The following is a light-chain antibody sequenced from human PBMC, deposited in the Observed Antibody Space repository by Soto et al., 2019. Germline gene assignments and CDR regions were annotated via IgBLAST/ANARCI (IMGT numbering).Light chain of an antibody. V-gene: IGKV3-20*01. J-gene: IGKJ1*01. CDR3: QQYGSSLWT. CDR1: QSVNNNY. Sequence: EIVLTQSPATLSVSPGERATLSCRASQSVNNNYVAWYQQKPGQAPRLLIYDASNRATGIPARFSGSGSGTDFTLTISRLEPEDFAVYYCQQYGSSLWTFGQGTKVDI. CDR2: DAS.